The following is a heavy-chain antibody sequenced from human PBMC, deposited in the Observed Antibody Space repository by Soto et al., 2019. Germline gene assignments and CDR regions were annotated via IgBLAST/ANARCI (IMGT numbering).Heavy chain of an antibody. Sequence: ASVKVSCKASGYTFTYCSLHWLQQAPGQGLERMRWITLYNGNTNYSQKFQGRVTITTDTSASTAYMELSSLRSEDTAVYYCARDGIAAAGTSWFDPWGQGTLVTVSS. CDR3: ARDGIAAAGTSWFDP. CDR2: ITLYNGNT. CDR1: GYTFTYCS. J-gene: IGHJ5*02. V-gene: IGHV1-3*01. D-gene: IGHD6-13*01.